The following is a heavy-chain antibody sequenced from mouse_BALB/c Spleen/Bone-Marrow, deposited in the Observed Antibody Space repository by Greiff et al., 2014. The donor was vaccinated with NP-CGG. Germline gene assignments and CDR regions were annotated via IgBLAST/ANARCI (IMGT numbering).Heavy chain of an antibody. V-gene: IGHV4-1*02. CDR2: INPDSRTI. D-gene: IGHD1-2*01. CDR1: GFDFSGYW. J-gene: IGHJ3*01. Sequence: EVQLQQSGGGPVQPGGSLKLSCAASGFDFSGYWMTWVRQAPGKGLEWIGEINPDSRTINYKPSLKEKFIMSRDNAKNTLYLQMSKVRSEDTALYYCARNGYYGWMTYWGQGTLVTVSA. CDR3: ARNGYYGWMTY.